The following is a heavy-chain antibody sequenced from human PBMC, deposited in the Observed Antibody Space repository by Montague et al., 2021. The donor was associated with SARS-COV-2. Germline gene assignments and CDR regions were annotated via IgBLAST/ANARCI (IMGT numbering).Heavy chain of an antibody. V-gene: IGHV4-34*01. J-gene: IGHJ6*02. CDR1: GGSFSGNY. CDR3: ARGLPVTTLFYYFGMDV. Sequence: SETLSLTCAVYGGSFSGNYWSWIRKPPGKGLEWIGEINHYGSTNYNPYLKSRVTMSVDTSKNQFYLKLSSVTAADTAVYYCARGLPVTTLFYYFGMDVWGQGTTVTVSS. CDR2: INHYGST. D-gene: IGHD4-11*01.